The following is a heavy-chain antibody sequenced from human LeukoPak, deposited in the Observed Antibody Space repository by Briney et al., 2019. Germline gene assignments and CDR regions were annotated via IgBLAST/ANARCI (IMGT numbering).Heavy chain of an antibody. CDR2: INPNSGGT. CDR1: GYTFTGYY. J-gene: IGHJ4*02. V-gene: IGHV1-2*02. D-gene: IGHD3-22*01. Sequence: ASVKVSCKASGYTFTGYYMHWVRQAPGQGLEWMGWINPNSGGTNYAQKLQGRVTMTTDTSTSTAYMELRSLRSDDTAVYYCAREEYYYDSSGYMGYWGQGTLVTVSS. CDR3: AREEYYYDSSGYMGY.